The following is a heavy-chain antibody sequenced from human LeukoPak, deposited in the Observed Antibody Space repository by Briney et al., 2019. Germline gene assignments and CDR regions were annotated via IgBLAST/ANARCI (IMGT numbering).Heavy chain of an antibody. CDR2: IRYDGSNK. Sequence: RGSLRLSCAASGFIFSSYAMHWVRQAPGKGLEWVAFIRYDGSNKYYADSVKGRFIISRDNSKNTLFLQMNSLRAEETAVYYCAKEEIQMWSLDSWGQGTLVTVSS. CDR1: GFIFSSYA. CDR3: AKEEIQMWSLDS. V-gene: IGHV3-30*02. J-gene: IGHJ4*02. D-gene: IGHD2-21*01.